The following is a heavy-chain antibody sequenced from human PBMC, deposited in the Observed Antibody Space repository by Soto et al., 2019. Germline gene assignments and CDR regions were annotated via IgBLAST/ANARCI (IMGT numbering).Heavy chain of an antibody. V-gene: IGHV3-7*01. CDR3: ARDLFDY. Sequence: EVQLVESGGGLVQPGGSLRLSCAASGFTFSNYWMNWVRQAPGKGLEWVANINEDGSEEYYVDSAKGRFTISRDNAKNSLYLQMSSLRAEDTAVYYCARDLFDYWGQGTLVTVSS. CDR2: INEDGSEE. J-gene: IGHJ4*02. CDR1: GFTFSNYW.